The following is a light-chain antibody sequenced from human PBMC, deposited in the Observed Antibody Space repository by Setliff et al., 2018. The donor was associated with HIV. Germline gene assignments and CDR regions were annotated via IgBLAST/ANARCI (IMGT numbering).Light chain of an antibody. Sequence: QSVLTQPASVSGSPGQSITISCTGTSSDVGGYNHVSWYQQHPGKAPKLMIHDVSNRPSGVSNRFSGSKSGNTASLTISGLQAEDEADYYCSSYTGSSTVFGGGTKVTVL. CDR2: DVS. V-gene: IGLV2-14*01. CDR3: SSYTGSSTV. J-gene: IGLJ2*01. CDR1: SSDVGGYNH.